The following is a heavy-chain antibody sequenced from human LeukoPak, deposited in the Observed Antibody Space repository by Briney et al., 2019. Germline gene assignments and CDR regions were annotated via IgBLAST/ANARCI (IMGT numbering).Heavy chain of an antibody. V-gene: IGHV4-39*01. J-gene: IGHJ4*02. CDR2: IYYSGST. CDR3: ARLQSDIIVVPAANQPYCSGGSCYPPKYYYFDY. CDR1: GGSISSSSYY. Sequence: SETLSLTCTVSGGSISSSSYYWGWIRQPPGKGLEWIGSIYYSGSTYYNPSLKSRVTISVDTSKNQFSLKLSSVTAADTAVYYCARLQSDIIVVPAANQPYCSGGSCYPPKYYYFDYWGQGTLVTVFS. D-gene: IGHD2-15*01.